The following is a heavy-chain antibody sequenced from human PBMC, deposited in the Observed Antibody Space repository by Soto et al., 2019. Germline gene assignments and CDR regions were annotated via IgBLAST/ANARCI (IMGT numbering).Heavy chain of an antibody. D-gene: IGHD3-3*01. Sequence: PPEKLCLTCTVSGGSITSGGYFWDWIRQPPGKGLEWIGTVHSTGGTYYSPSLRSRVTISVDTSKNLFSLKMTSASATDTAVYFCAKREDSSRFGGLDILCQCNAVT. CDR2: VHSTGGT. CDR1: GGSITSGGYF. V-gene: IGHV4-39*01. CDR3: AKREDSSRFGGLDI. J-gene: IGHJ6*02.